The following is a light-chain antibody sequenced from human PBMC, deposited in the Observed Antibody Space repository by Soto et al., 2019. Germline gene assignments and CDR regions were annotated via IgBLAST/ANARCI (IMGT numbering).Light chain of an antibody. Sequence: DIQMTQSPSFLSASVGHRVSITCRASQGVSNYLAWYQQKPGKVPKVLIYAASTLQPGVPSRFSGSGSGTDFTLTINSLQPDDIATYYCQNYDSAPIAFGQGTRLEIK. CDR3: QNYDSAPIA. CDR2: AAS. J-gene: IGKJ5*01. V-gene: IGKV1-27*01. CDR1: QGVSNY.